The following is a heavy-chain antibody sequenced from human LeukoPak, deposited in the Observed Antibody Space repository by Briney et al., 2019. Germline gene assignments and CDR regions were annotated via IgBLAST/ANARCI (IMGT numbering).Heavy chain of an antibody. Sequence: SQTLSLTCAISGDSVSSKSAAWNWIRQSSSRGFEWLGRTYYRSKWSSGYAESVKSRLTISPDTSKNQFSLQLRSVPPDDTAVYYCARSQTGGTFDFWGQGALVTVSS. CDR2: TYYRSKWSS. CDR1: GDSVSSKSAA. CDR3: ARSQTGGTFDF. J-gene: IGHJ4*02. V-gene: IGHV6-1*01. D-gene: IGHD1/OR15-1a*01.